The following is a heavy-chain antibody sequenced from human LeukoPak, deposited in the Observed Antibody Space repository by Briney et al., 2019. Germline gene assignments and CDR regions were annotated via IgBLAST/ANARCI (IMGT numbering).Heavy chain of an antibody. J-gene: IGHJ4*02. CDR1: GGSFSGYY. D-gene: IGHD6-13*01. Sequence: SETLSLTCAVYGGSFSGYYWSWIRQPPGKGLEWIGEINHSGSTNYNPSLKSRVTISVDTSKNQFSLKLSSVTAADTAVYYCARGKSVRFPYSSPYPPKYYFDYWGQGTLVTVSS. CDR2: INHSGST. CDR3: ARGKSVRFPYSSPYPPKYYFDY. V-gene: IGHV4-34*01.